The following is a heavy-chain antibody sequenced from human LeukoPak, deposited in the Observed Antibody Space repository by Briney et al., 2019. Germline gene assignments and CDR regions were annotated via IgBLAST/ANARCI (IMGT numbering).Heavy chain of an antibody. CDR1: GGTFSSYA. J-gene: IGHJ3*02. CDR3: ARAYGGVEAFDI. CDR2: IIPIFGTA. Sequence: GASVKVSCKASGGTFSSYAISWVRQAPGQGLEWMGGIIPIFGTANYAQKFQGRVTITTDESTSTAYMELSSLRSEDTAVYYCARAYGGVEAFDIWGQGTMVTVSS. V-gene: IGHV1-69*05. D-gene: IGHD4-17*01.